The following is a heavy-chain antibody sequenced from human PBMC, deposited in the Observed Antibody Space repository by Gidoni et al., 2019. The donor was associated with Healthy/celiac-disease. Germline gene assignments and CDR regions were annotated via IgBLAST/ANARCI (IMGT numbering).Heavy chain of an antibody. CDR2: ISAYNGNT. CDR3: ARDLSRITGTTSAFDI. CDR1: GYPFTSYG. J-gene: IGHJ3*02. V-gene: IGHV1-18*01. Sequence: QVQLVQSGAEVKKPGASVKVSCKASGYPFTSYGISWVRQAPGQGLEGMGWISAYNGNTNYAQKLQGRVTMTTDTSTSTAYMELRSLRSDDTAVYYCARDLSRITGTTSAFDIWGQGTMVTVSS. D-gene: IGHD1-20*01.